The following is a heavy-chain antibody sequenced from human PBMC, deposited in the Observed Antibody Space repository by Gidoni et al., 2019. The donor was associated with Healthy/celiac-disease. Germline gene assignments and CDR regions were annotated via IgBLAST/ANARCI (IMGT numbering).Heavy chain of an antibody. CDR1: GFTFGDYA. CDR2: IRSKAYGGTT. D-gene: IGHD6-19*01. J-gene: IGHJ3*02. V-gene: IGHV3-49*03. Sequence: VESGGGLVQPGRSLRLSCTASGFTFGDYAMSWFRQAPGKGLEWVGFIRSKAYGGTTEYAASVKGRFTISRDDSKSIAYLQMNSLKTEDTAVYYCTREQWLVPVGDAFDIWGQGTMVTVSS. CDR3: TREQWLVPVGDAFDI.